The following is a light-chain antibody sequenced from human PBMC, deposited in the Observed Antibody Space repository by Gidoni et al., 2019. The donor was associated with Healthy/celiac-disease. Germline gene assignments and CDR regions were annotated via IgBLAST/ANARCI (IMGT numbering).Light chain of an antibody. CDR3: QQYGSSPRT. J-gene: IGKJ4*01. Sequence: EIVLKHSPGTLSLSPGERATLSCRASQSVSSSYLAWYQQKPGQAPRLLIYGASSRATGIPDRFSGSGSGTDFTLTISRLEPEDFAVYYCQQYGSSPRTFGGGTKVEIK. CDR1: QSVSSSY. CDR2: GAS. V-gene: IGKV3-20*01.